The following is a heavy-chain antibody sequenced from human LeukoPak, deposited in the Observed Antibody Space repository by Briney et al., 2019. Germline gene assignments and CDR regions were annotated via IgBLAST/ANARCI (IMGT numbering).Heavy chain of an antibody. J-gene: IGHJ4*02. CDR3: ASIVSE. CDR1: GFTFISYA. CDR2: ISYDGSNK. D-gene: IGHD1-14*01. V-gene: IGHV3-30-3*01. Sequence: GGSLRLSCAASGFTFISYAMHWVRQAPGKGLEWVAVISYDGSNKYYADSVKGRFTISRDNSKNTLYLQMNSLRAEDTAVYYCASIVSEWGQGTLVTVSS.